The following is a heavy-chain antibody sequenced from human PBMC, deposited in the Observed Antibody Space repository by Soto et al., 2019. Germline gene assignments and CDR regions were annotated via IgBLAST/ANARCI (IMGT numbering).Heavy chain of an antibody. CDR2: IYNSANT. J-gene: IGHJ4*02. CDR1: GDSISNGYYT. D-gene: IGHD3-10*01. Sequence: QVQLQESGPGLVEPSQTLSLTCTVSGDSISNGYYTWSWIRQPPGKDLEWIGHIYNSANTYSNPSLKSRVTISADTPKNQFSLKLSSVTAADTAVYYCARGPSGDKVDYWGQGTLGTVSS. V-gene: IGHV4-30-4*01. CDR3: ARGPSGDKVDY.